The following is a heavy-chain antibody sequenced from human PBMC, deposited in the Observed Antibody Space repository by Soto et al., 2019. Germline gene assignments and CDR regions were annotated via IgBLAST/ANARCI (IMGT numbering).Heavy chain of an antibody. CDR2: IGGYKGNT. J-gene: IGHJ4*02. V-gene: IGHV1-18*01. D-gene: IGHD5-18*01. Sequence: QVQLMQSGAEVREPGASVKVSCKASGYTFTNYGVSWVRQAPGQGLEWMGWIGGYKGNTNYAQKLQGRVTLTTDTSTSTAYMELRSLRSDDTDVYYCAPHTLDTGMPSGYWGQGTLVTVSS. CDR1: GYTFTNYG. CDR3: APHTLDTGMPSGY.